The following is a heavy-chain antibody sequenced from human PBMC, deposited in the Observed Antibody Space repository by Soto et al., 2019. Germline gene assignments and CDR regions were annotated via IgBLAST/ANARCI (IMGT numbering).Heavy chain of an antibody. CDR3: ARDRCYDGTCYSASDS. Sequence: PGGSLILSCAASGFSFSTYNMDWVRQAPGKRPEWIAYISTTSFTIYYADSVKGRFTISRDNDRNSLYLEMNSLRDEDTAVYYCARDRCYDGTCYSASDSWGQGTLVTVSS. CDR1: GFSFSTYN. J-gene: IGHJ5*01. V-gene: IGHV3-48*02. CDR2: ISTTSFTI. D-gene: IGHD2-15*01.